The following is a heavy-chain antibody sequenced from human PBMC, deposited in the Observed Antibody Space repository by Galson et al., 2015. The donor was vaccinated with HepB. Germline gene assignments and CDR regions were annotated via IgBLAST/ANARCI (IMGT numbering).Heavy chain of an antibody. D-gene: IGHD3-9*01. CDR1: GFIFTNYG. Sequence: SLRLSCEASGFIFTNYGMHWVRQAPGKGLEWVAVISSDVSKTYYAHYVKGRFIITSAESAKGRFTISRDNSKNTVSPQMNSLRPEDTAVYYCAKDLRAGGYGYDRGLLTYWGQGTLVTVSS. CDR3: AKDLRAGGYGYDRGLLTY. V-gene: IGHV3-30*18. CDR2: ISSDVSKT. J-gene: IGHJ4*02.